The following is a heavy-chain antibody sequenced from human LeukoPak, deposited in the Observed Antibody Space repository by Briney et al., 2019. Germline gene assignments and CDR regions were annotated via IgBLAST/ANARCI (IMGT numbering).Heavy chain of an antibody. CDR2: TSSSSSYT. D-gene: IGHD3-16*01. J-gene: IGHJ4*02. CDR3: ARLDAYNWDFDY. CDR1: GFTFSGYY. V-gene: IGHV3-11*03. Sequence: GGSLTLSCAASGFTFSGYYMSWIRQAPGKGLEWVSYTSSSSSYTNSADSVKGRLTISRDNAKNSLYLRMNCLRAEDTAVYFCARLDAYNWDFDYWGQGTLVTVSS.